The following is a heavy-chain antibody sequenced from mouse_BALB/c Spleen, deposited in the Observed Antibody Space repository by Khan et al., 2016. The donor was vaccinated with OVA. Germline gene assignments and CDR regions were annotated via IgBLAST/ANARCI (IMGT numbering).Heavy chain of an antibody. D-gene: IGHD2-14*01. J-gene: IGHJ2*01. CDR1: GYTFTRYV. CDR3: VRPGNRYERVFDY. V-gene: IGHV1S136*01. Sequence: VRLQQSGPELVKPGASVKMSCKASGYTFTRYVMHWVKQKPGQGLEWIGYINPYNDGTKYNEKFKGKATLTSDKSSSTAYMELSSLTSEDSVVYYCVRPGNRYERVFDYWGQGTTLTVSS. CDR2: INPYNDGT.